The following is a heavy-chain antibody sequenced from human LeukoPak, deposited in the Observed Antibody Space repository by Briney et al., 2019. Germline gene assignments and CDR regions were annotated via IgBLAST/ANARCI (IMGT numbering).Heavy chain of an antibody. CDR1: GGSIRSWY. J-gene: IGHJ6*02. Sequence: SETLSLTCSVSGGSIRSWYWSWIRQPPGKGLECIGDIYFSGSTNYNPSLKSRVTILVDTSKNQFSLKVSFVTAADTAVYYCARDRSSSHHYYYGMDVWGQGTTVTVS. D-gene: IGHD6-13*01. V-gene: IGHV4-59*01. CDR3: ARDRSSSHHYYYGMDV. CDR2: IYFSGST.